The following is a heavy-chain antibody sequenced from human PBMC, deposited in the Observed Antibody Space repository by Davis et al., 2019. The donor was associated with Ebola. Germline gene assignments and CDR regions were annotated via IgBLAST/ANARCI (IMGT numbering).Heavy chain of an antibody. CDR2: IWHDGGYT. J-gene: IGHJ4*02. Sequence: PGGSLRLSCVASGFSISHYGMHWVRQAPGKGLEWVALIWHDGGYTYYADSVKGRFTISRDTSKNTLYLQMNSLRAEDTAVYYCARDQGSIVGTMFEYWGQGILVTVAS. CDR3: ARDQGSIVGTMFEY. CDR1: GFSISHYG. V-gene: IGHV3-33*01. D-gene: IGHD6-6*01.